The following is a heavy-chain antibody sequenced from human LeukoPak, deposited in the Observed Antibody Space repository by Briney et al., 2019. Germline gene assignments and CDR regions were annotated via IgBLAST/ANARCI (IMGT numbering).Heavy chain of an antibody. CDR2: IIPIFGTA. V-gene: IGHV1-69*01. CDR3: ARGVNRYYYDSSGYRFDY. CDR1: GGTFSSYA. D-gene: IGHD3-22*01. Sequence: GSSVKVSCKASGGTFSSYAFSWVRQAPGQGLEWMGGIIPIFGTANYAQKFQGRVTITADESTSTAYMELSSLRSEDTAVYYCARGVNRYYYDSSGYRFDYWGQGTLVTVSS. J-gene: IGHJ4*02.